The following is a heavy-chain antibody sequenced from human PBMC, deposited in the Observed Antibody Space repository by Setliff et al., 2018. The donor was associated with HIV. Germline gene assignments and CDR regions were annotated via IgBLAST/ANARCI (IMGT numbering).Heavy chain of an antibody. V-gene: IGHV1-18*01. Sequence: ASVKVSCKASGYTFTSYGVSWVRQAPGQGLEWIGWISAYNGNIRISQKFRGSVTMTRDRSINTAYMEFTGLTSDDTAVYYCARQLSNSFDYWGQGTLVTVSS. CDR1: GYTFTSYG. CDR3: ARQLSNSFDY. CDR2: ISAYNGNI. D-gene: IGHD1-1*01. J-gene: IGHJ4*02.